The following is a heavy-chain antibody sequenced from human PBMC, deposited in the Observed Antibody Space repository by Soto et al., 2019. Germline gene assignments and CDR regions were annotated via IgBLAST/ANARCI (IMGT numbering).Heavy chain of an antibody. D-gene: IGHD2-15*01. CDR1: GGSISSGGYY. V-gene: IGHV4-31*03. J-gene: IGHJ4*02. CDR2: SYYSGST. Sequence: QVQLQESGPGLVKPSQTLSLTCTVSGGSISSGGYYWSWIRQHPGKGLEWIGYSYYSGSTYYNPSLKSRVTISVDTSKNQFSLKMSSVTAADTAVYYCARARRYCSGGSCQGYYFDYWGQGTLVTVSS. CDR3: ARARRYCSGGSCQGYYFDY.